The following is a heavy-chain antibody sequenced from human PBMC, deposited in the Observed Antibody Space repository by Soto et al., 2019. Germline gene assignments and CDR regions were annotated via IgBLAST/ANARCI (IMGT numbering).Heavy chain of an antibody. CDR1: GYTFTRDG. Sequence: QVQLVQSGVEVKKPGASVKVSCKTSGYTFTRDGISWVRQAPGQGLEWMGWINSYNGNTKYAQKFQGRVTMTTDTSTNTAYMELKSLRSDDTAVYYCARDRRGLRSPYFGTHYFDHWGQGTRVTVSS. CDR3: ARDRRGLRSPYFGTHYFDH. D-gene: IGHD1-1*01. CDR2: INSYNGNT. J-gene: IGHJ4*02. V-gene: IGHV1-18*01.